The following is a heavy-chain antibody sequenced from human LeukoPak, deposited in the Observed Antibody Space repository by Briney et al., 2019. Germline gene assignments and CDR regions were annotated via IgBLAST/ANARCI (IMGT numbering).Heavy chain of an antibody. CDR3: ARDFKRVDSSAGWWGADY. CDR2: IIPLFGAP. J-gene: IGHJ4*01. Sequence: SVKVSCKASGGSFSSYAISWVRQAPGQGLEWMGGIIPLFGAPNYAQKFQGRVTMTRDTSTSTVYMELSSLRSEDTAVYYCARDFKRVDSSAGWWGADYWGQGTLVTVSS. D-gene: IGHD6-13*01. CDR1: GGSFSSYA. V-gene: IGHV1-69*05.